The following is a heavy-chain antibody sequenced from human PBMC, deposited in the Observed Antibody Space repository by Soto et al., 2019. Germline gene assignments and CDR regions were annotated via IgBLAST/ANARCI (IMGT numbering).Heavy chain of an antibody. J-gene: IGHJ4*02. CDR3: ARADYGDILFEY. CDR2: IYWDDDK. Sequence: QITLKESGPTLVKPTQTLTLTCTFSGFSFITTGVGVGWVRQSPGKALEWLALIYWDDDKRYSPSLKSRLTIPHDTSKNQLVLSITNMDPMDTAAYCCARADYGDILFEYWGQGTLVTVSS. V-gene: IGHV2-5*02. D-gene: IGHD4-17*01. CDR1: GFSFITTGVG.